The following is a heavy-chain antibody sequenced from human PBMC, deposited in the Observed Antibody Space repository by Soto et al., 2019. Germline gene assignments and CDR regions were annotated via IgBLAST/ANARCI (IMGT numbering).Heavy chain of an antibody. CDR1: GGTFNTYT. Sequence: QVHLVQSGSEVKKPGSSVTVSCKASGGTFNTYTFSWVRQAPGQVLEWMGSILPIMGSVNYAHDFRGRLSITADPSTTTAYMELTSLTSHDTAIYYGARIPRYSFPTSDPLDNWGQGTLVTVSS. CDR2: ILPIMGSV. CDR3: ARIPRYSFPTSDPLDN. D-gene: IGHD2-15*01. J-gene: IGHJ4*02. V-gene: IGHV1-69*01.